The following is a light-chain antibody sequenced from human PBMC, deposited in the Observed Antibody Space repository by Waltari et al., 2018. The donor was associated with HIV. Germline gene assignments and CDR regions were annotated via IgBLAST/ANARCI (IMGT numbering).Light chain of an antibody. V-gene: IGLV1-40*01. CDR1: SSNIGAGHD. CDR2: GNG. Sequence: QSVLTQPPSVSGAPGQKVTVSCTGSSSNIGAGHDVHWYQQFPGTAPTLLVYGNGNRPSGVPDRFSASKAGTSASLAITGVQAEDEADYYCQSFDKSLRDTVVFGGGTKVSVL. J-gene: IGLJ2*01. CDR3: QSFDKSLRDTVV.